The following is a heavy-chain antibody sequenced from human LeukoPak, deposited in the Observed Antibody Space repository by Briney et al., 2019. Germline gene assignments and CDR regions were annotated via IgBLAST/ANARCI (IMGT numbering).Heavy chain of an antibody. V-gene: IGHV3-23*01. CDR1: GFTFDSYS. CDR2: ISGSGGST. CDR3: VRGDSRDY. D-gene: IGHD6-13*01. Sequence: PGGSLSLSCAASGFTFDSYSMTWVRQVPGKGLEWVSVISGSGGSTFYADSVKGRFTISRDNGKNSLFLQMNSLRAEDTSVYYCVRGDSRDYWGQGTLVTVSS. J-gene: IGHJ4*02.